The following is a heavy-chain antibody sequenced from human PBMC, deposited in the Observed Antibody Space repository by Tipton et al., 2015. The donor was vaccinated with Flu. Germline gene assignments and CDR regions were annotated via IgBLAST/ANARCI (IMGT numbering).Heavy chain of an antibody. Sequence: SLRLSCAASGFTFSSYAMSWVRQAPGKGLEWVSAISGSGGSTYYADSVKGRFTISRDNSKNTLYLQMNSLRAEDTAVYYCAKDRMQQLTYYYYYGMDVWGQGTTVTVSS. CDR2: ISGSGGST. CDR3: AKDRMQQLTYYYYYGMDV. D-gene: IGHD6-13*01. J-gene: IGHJ6*02. CDR1: GFTFSSYA. V-gene: IGHV3-23*01.